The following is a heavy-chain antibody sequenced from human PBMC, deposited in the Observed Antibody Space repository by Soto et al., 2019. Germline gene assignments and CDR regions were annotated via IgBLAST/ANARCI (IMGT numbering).Heavy chain of an antibody. CDR2: IIPFFGTS. V-gene: IGHV1-69*01. Sequence: QVQLVQSGADVKKPGSSVKVSCEASGGTFSSDPINWVRQAPGQGLERMGGIIPFFGTSNYAQKFQGRVTITADDSTSTAYMELRSLRSEDTAVYYWARVGDITNYGMAVWCQGTTVTVSS. CDR3: ARVGDITNYGMAV. D-gene: IGHD3-16*02. J-gene: IGHJ6*02. CDR1: GGTFSSDP.